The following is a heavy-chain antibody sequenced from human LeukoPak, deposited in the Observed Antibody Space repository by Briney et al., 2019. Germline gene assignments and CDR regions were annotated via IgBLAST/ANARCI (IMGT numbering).Heavy chain of an antibody. Sequence: QSGGSLRLSCAASGFTFSSYSMNWVRQAPGKGLEWVSYISSSSSTIYYADSVKGRFTISRDNAKNSLYLQMNSLIAEDTAVYYCARELEAAENDYWGQGTLVTVSS. CDR1: GFTFSSYS. CDR3: ARELEAAENDY. J-gene: IGHJ4*02. V-gene: IGHV3-48*04. CDR2: ISSSSSTI. D-gene: IGHD6-13*01.